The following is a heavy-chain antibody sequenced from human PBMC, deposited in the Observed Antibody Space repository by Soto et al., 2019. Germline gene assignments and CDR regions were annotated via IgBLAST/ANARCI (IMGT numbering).Heavy chain of an antibody. J-gene: IGHJ6*04. V-gene: IGHV3-15*01. Sequence: SLRLSCSASGFTFNYAWMSWVRQAPGKGLEWVGRIKSKASGGTIDYAAPVKGRFTISRDDSKNTVYLQMNSLKTDDTAVYYCSWNLDFYYRMDVWGKGTTVTVSS. CDR1: GFTFNYAW. CDR2: IKSKASGGTI. D-gene: IGHD1-1*01. CDR3: SWNLDFYYRMDV.